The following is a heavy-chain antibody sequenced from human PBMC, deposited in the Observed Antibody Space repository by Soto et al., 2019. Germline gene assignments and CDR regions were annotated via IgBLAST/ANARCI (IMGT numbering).Heavy chain of an antibody. CDR2: VNPKNGDT. Sequence: QVQLVQSGAELKKPGASVKVSCKASGYTFSNYDMNWVRQATGQGPEWIGWVNPKNGDTGYAQKFQGRVTLTTDISTTTSYMELTSLRSEDTAIYYCAKVSRKGSAIDFDYWGQGTLMTVSS. V-gene: IGHV1-8*01. CDR3: AKVSRKGSAIDFDY. CDR1: GYTFSNYD. J-gene: IGHJ4*02. D-gene: IGHD3-10*01.